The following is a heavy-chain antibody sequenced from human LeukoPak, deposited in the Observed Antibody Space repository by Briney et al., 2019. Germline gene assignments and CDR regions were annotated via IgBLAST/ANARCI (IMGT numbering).Heavy chain of an antibody. CDR3: ASYSYYYDSSGYFDY. D-gene: IGHD3-22*01. CDR2: IYYSGST. CDR1: GGSISGYY. J-gene: IGHJ4*02. Sequence: KPSETLSLTCTVSGGSISGYYWSWIRQPPGKGLEWIGYIYYSGSTNYNPSLKSRVTISVDTSKNQFSLKLSPVTAADTAVYYCASYSYYYDSSGYFDYWGQGTLVTVSS. V-gene: IGHV4-59*01.